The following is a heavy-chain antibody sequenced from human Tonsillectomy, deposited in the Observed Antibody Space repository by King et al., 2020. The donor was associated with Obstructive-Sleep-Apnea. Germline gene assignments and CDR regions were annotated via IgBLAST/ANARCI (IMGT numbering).Heavy chain of an antibody. V-gene: IGHV5-10-1*03. CDR3: ARSDSSSSE. CDR2: IDLIDSYT. Sequence: VQLVESGAEGKKPGESLRISCKGSGYSFTNYWIRWVRQMPGKGLEWMRRIDLIDSYTTHSPSFQGHVTISTDKSMSTAYLQWRSLKASDTAMYYCARSDSSSSEWGQGTLVTVSS. D-gene: IGHD6-6*01. J-gene: IGHJ4*02. CDR1: GYSFTNYW.